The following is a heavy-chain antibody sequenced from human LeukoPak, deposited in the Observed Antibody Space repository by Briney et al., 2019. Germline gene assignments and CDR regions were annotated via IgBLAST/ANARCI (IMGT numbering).Heavy chain of an antibody. CDR2: ISAYNGNT. CDR1: GYTFTSYD. Sequence: GASVKVSCKASGYTFTSYDINWVRQATGQGLEWMGWISAYNGNTNYAQKLQGRVTMTTNTSTSTAYVELRSLRSDDTAVYYCARDKKISYDKRGDLAFDYWGQGTLVTVSS. D-gene: IGHD3-22*01. CDR3: ARDKKISYDKRGDLAFDY. V-gene: IGHV1-18*01. J-gene: IGHJ4*02.